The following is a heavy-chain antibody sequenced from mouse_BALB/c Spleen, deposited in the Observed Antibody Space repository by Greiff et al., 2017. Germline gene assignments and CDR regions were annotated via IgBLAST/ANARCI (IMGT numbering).Heavy chain of an antibody. D-gene: IGHD2-4*01. J-gene: IGHJ4*01. V-gene: IGHV1-81*01. CDR2: IYPGSGST. CDR3: ARLRDYVAMDY. CDR1: GYTFTDYV. Sequence: QVQLQQSGPELVKPGASVKMSCKASGYTFTDYVISWVKQRTGQGLEWIGEIYPGSGSTYYNEKFKGKATLTADKSSNTAYMQLSGLTSEDSAVYFCARLRDYVAMDYWGQGTSVTVSS.